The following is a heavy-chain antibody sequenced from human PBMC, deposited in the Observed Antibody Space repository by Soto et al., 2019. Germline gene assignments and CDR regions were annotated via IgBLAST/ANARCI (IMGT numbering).Heavy chain of an antibody. CDR3: TTDRVVVVPAAPFDY. D-gene: IGHD2-2*01. Sequence: PGGSLRLSCAASGFTFSNAWMSWVRQAPGKGLEWVGRIKSKTDGGTTDYAAPVKGRFTISRDDSKNTLYLQMNSLKTEDTAVYYCTTDRVVVVPAAPFDYWGQGTLVTVSS. CDR1: GFTFSNAW. CDR2: IKSKTDGGTT. V-gene: IGHV3-15*01. J-gene: IGHJ4*02.